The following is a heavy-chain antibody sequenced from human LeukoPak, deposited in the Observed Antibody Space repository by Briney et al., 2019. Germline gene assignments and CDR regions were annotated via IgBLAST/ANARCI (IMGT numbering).Heavy chain of an antibody. CDR3: ARDLDSAAFDI. Sequence: GASVKVSCKASGYTFTSYAINWVRQAPGQGLEYMGWIRTSTGSPTYAQGFTGRFVFSLDTSVNTAYLQISGLKAEDTAVYYCARDLDSAAFDIWGQGTMVTVSS. CDR1: GYTFTSYA. CDR2: IRTSTGSP. D-gene: IGHD2-15*01. J-gene: IGHJ3*02. V-gene: IGHV7-4-1*02.